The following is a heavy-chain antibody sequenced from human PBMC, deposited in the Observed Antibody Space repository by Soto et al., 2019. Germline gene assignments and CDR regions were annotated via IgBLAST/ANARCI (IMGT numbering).Heavy chain of an antibody. CDR2: ISSSSSYI. V-gene: IGHV3-21*01. CDR3: ARAGYYYDSSGYNHDAFDI. D-gene: IGHD3-22*01. Sequence: GVSLRLSFAASGFTFSSYSMNWVRQAPGKGLEWVSSISSSSSYIYYADSVKGRFTISRDNAKNSLYLQMNSLRAEDTAVYYCARAGYYYDSSGYNHDAFDIWGQGTMVTVSS. CDR1: GFTFSSYS. J-gene: IGHJ3*02.